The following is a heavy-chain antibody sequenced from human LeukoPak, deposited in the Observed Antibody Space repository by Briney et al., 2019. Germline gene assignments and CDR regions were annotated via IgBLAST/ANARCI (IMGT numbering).Heavy chain of an antibody. V-gene: IGHV4-59*01. CDR1: GGSISSYY. D-gene: IGHD2-2*01. CDR2: IYYSGST. Sequence: ETLSLTCTVSGGSISSYYWSWIRQPPGKGLEWIGYIYYSGSTNYNPSLKSRVTISVDTSKNQFSLKLSSVTAADTAVYYCARVRCSSTSCYLNWFDPWGQGTLVTVSS. CDR3: ARVRCSSTSCYLNWFDP. J-gene: IGHJ5*02.